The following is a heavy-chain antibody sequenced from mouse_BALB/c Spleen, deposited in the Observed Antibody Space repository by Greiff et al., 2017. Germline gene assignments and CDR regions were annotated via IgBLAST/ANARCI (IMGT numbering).Heavy chain of an antibody. Sequence: VQLQQSGAELVKPGASVKLSCKASGYTFTSYYMYWVKQRPGQGLEWIGEINPSNGGTKFNEKFKSKATLTVDKSSSTAYMQLSSLTSEDSAVYYCTRTDYYGSSFPYWYFDVWGAGTTVTVSS. J-gene: IGHJ1*01. V-gene: IGHV1S81*02. D-gene: IGHD1-1*01. CDR3: TRTDYYGSSFPYWYFDV. CDR2: INPSNGGT. CDR1: GYTFTSYY.